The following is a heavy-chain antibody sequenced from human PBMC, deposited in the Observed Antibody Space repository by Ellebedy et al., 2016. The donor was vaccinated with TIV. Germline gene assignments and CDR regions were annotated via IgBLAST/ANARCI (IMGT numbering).Heavy chain of an antibody. V-gene: IGHV3-48*04. CDR1: GFTFSTYS. CDR3: ARDGQYFAMDV. Sequence: GESLKISXAASGFTFSTYSMNWVRQAPGKGLEWVSYISSRSDTIYYADSVKGRFTTSRDNAKNSLFLQMNSLRAEDTAVYYCARDGQYFAMDVWGQGTTVAVSS. CDR2: ISSRSDTI. J-gene: IGHJ6*02.